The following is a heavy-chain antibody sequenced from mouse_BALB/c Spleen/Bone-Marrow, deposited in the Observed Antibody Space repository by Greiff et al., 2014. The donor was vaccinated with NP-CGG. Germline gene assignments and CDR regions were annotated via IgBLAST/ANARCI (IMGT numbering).Heavy chain of an antibody. D-gene: IGHD1-2*01. Sequence: EVHLVESGGGLVKPGESLKFSCAASGITVSSYTMSWVRQTPEKRLEWVASITGGGTTYYPDSVKGRFTISRDNARNIPYLQVSSLRSEDTAIYYCARHYGYVDAMDYWGQGTSVTVSS. CDR3: ARHYGYVDAMDY. J-gene: IGHJ4*01. CDR2: ITGGGTT. CDR1: GITVSSYT. V-gene: IGHV5-6-5*01.